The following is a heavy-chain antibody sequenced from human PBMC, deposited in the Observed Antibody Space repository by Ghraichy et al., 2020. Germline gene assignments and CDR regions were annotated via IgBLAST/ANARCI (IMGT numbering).Heavy chain of an antibody. D-gene: IGHD2-21*01. J-gene: IGHJ6*02. V-gene: IGHV3-21*01. CDR3: ARDYLVVSATEYYGMDV. CDR2: IDSSSSYI. Sequence: GALRLSCAASGFTFSSYSMNWVRQAPGKGLEWVSSIDSSSSYIYYGDSVKGRFTISRDNAKNSLYLQINSLRAEDTAVYYCARDYLVVSATEYYGMDVWGQGTTVTVSS. CDR1: GFTFSSYS.